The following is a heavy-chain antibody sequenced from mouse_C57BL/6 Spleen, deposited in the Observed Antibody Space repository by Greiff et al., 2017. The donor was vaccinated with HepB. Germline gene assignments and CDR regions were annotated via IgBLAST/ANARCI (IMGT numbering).Heavy chain of an antibody. J-gene: IGHJ1*03. D-gene: IGHD1-1*01. CDR1: GYSFTGYY. CDR3: ARQVAGCWYFDV. Sequence: VHVKQSGPELVKPGASVKISCKASGYSFTGYYMPWVKQLHGSILDWIGYIYPYNGVSSYNQKFKGKATLTVDKSSSTAYMELRSLTSEDSAVYYCARQVAGCWYFDVWGTGTTVTVSS. CDR2: IYPYNGVS. V-gene: IGHV1-31*01.